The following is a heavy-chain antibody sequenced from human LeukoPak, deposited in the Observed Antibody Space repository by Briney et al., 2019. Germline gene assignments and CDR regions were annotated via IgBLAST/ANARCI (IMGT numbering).Heavy chain of an antibody. CDR3: ATLPNYGPRIYETGFDP. Sequence: SETLSLTCTVSGGSISRDTYYWGWIRQPPGKGLEWIGSIYYSGTTYYNSSLKSRVTMSVDTSKNQFSLKLRSVTAADTAVYYCATLPNYGPRIYETGFDPWGQGTLVTVSS. J-gene: IGHJ5*02. D-gene: IGHD3-10*01. CDR1: GGSISRDTYY. CDR2: IYYSGTT. V-gene: IGHV4-39*07.